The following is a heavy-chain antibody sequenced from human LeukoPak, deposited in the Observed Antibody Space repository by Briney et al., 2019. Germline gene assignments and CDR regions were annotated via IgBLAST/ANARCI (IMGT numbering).Heavy chain of an antibody. CDR1: GGSISSSNW. V-gene: IGHV4-4*02. D-gene: IGHD4-11*01. CDR3: ARCTVTPRGRWFDP. J-gene: IGHJ5*02. Sequence: SVTLSLTCAVSGGSISSSNWWSWVRQPPGKGLEWIGEIYHSGSTNYNPSLESRVTISGDKSKNQCSLKLSSVTAADTAVYYCARCTVTPRGRWFDPWGQGTLVTVSS. CDR2: IYHSGST.